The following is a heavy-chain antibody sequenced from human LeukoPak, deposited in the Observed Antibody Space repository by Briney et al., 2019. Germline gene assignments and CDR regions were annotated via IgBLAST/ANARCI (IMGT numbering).Heavy chain of an antibody. CDR2: IYTSGST. CDR3: ARSQTIFVRGAYYYYMDV. CDR1: GFTFSSYA. D-gene: IGHD3-3*01. J-gene: IGHJ6*03. Sequence: GSLRLSCAASGFTFSSYAMSWIRQPAGKGLEWIGRIYTSGSTNYNPSLKSRVTMSVDTSKNQFSLKLSSVTAADTAVYYCARSQTIFVRGAYYYYMDVWGKGTTVTVSS. V-gene: IGHV4-4*07.